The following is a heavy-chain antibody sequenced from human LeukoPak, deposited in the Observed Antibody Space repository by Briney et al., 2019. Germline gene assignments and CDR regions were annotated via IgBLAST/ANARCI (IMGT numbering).Heavy chain of an antibody. CDR2: IYPGDSDT. CDR1: GYGFTSYW. Sequence: GESLQISCQGSGYGFTSYWIGWVRPMPGKGLEWMGIIYPGDSDTRYSPSFQGQVTISADKSISTAYLQWSSLKASDTAMYYCASRGYCSSTSCYAGAFDIWGQGTMVTVSS. CDR3: ASRGYCSSTSCYAGAFDI. J-gene: IGHJ3*02. D-gene: IGHD2-2*01. V-gene: IGHV5-51*01.